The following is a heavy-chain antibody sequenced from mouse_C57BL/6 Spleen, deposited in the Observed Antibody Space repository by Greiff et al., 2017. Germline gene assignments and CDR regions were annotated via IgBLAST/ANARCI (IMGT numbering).Heavy chain of an antibody. CDR2: INYDGSST. CDR3: ARDDGPWYFDV. D-gene: IGHD2-3*01. Sequence: EVHLVESEGGLVQPGSSMKLSCTASGFAFSDYYMAWVRQVPEKGLEWVANINYDGSSTYYLDSLKSRFIISRDNAKNILYLQMSSLKSEDTATYYCARDDGPWYFDVWGTGTTVTVSS. CDR1: GFAFSDYY. J-gene: IGHJ1*03. V-gene: IGHV5-16*01.